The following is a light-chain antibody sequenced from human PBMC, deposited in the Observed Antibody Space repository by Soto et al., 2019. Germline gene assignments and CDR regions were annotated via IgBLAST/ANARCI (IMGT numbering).Light chain of an antibody. V-gene: IGLV1-44*01. CDR3: AAWDDSPGRV. J-gene: IGLJ3*02. CDR2: TNN. Sequence: QSVLIQPPSVSGTPGQTVTISCSGSSSNIGSNTVNWYQQFPGAAPKLLIYTNNQRPSGVPDRFSGSKSGTSASLVISGLQSEDEDNYYCAAWDDSPGRVFGGATQLTVL. CDR1: SSNIGSNT.